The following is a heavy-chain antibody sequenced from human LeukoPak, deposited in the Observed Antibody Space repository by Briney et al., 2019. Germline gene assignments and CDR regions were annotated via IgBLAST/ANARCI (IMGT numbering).Heavy chain of an antibody. CDR1: GGSISSYY. CDR3: ARHIKTHMITFGGVITDNYFDY. J-gene: IGHJ4*02. CDR2: IYYSGST. Sequence: PSETLSLTCTVSGGSISSYYWSWIRQPPGKGLEWIGYIYYSGSTNYNPSLKSRVTISVDTSKNQFSLKLSSVTAADTAVYYCARHIKTHMITFGGVITDNYFDYWGQGTLVTVSS. D-gene: IGHD3-16*02. V-gene: IGHV4-59*08.